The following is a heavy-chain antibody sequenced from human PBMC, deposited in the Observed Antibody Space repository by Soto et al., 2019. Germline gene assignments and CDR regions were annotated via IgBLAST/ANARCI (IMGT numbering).Heavy chain of an antibody. J-gene: IGHJ6*02. CDR3: ALSDTIFGVVMAYGMDV. V-gene: IGHV1-2*02. CDR1: GYTFTGYY. D-gene: IGHD3-3*01. CDR2: INPNSGGT. Sequence: SVKVSFKASGYTFTGYYMHWVRQAPGQGLEWMGWINPNSGGTNYAQKFQGRVTMTRDTSISTAYMELSRLRSDDTAVYYCALSDTIFGVVMAYGMDVWGQGTTVTVSS.